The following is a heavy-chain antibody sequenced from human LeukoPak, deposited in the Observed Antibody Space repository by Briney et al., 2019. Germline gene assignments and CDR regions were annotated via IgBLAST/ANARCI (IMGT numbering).Heavy chain of an antibody. D-gene: IGHD1-26*01. CDR2: ISGSGGSA. CDR3: AKDYMWEPWSY. J-gene: IGHJ4*02. Sequence: PGGSLRLSCAASGFTFSSYAMSWVRQAPGKGLEWVSAISGSGGSAYYADSVKGRFTISRDNSKNTLCLQMNSLRAEDTAVYYCAKDYMWEPWSYWGQGTLVTVSS. V-gene: IGHV3-23*01. CDR1: GFTFSSYA.